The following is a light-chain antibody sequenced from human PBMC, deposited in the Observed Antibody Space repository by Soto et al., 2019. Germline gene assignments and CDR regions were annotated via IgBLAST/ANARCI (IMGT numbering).Light chain of an antibody. CDR2: GAF. J-gene: IGKJ4*01. CDR3: QQYKNWPPLT. CDR1: QSVSYN. Sequence: EIVMTQSPATVSVSPGETATLSCRASQSVSYNLAWYQQKPGQGLRLLIYGAFTRATGIPARFSGSGSGTEFTLTISGLQSEDFAVYYCQQYKNWPPLTFGGGTKVEIK. V-gene: IGKV3-15*01.